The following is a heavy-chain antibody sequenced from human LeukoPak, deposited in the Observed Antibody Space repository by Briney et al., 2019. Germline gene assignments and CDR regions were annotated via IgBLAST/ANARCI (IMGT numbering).Heavy chain of an antibody. CDR2: ISGSGGDT. D-gene: IGHD3-22*01. CDR1: GFSFSSHV. CDR3: AKDQNYESSGYYGGFDY. J-gene: IGHJ4*02. Sequence: GGSLRLSCAASGFSFSSHVMHWVRQAPGKGLEWVSGISGSGGDTYYADSVKGRFTISRDNSKNTLNLQMNSLRAEDTALYYFAKDQNYESSGYYGGFDYWGQGTLVTVSS. V-gene: IGHV3-23*01.